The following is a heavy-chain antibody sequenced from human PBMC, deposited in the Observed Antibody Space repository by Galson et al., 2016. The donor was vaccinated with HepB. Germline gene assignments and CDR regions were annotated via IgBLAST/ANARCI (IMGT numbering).Heavy chain of an antibody. J-gene: IGHJ5*02. D-gene: IGHD6-19*01. V-gene: IGHV3-33*01. Sequence: SLRLSCAVSGFTFSRSDMRWVRQAPGKGLEWVAVIWSDGSNRYYADSVQGRFTISRDNSKNTLFLQMNSLRAEDTAVYFCARDPHASGWAAYYFDAWGQGTLVTVSS. CDR1: GFTFSRSD. CDR2: IWSDGSNR. CDR3: ARDPHASGWAAYYFDA.